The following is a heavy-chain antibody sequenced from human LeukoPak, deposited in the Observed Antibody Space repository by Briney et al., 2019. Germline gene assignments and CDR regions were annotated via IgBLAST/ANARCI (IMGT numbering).Heavy chain of an antibody. CDR1: GYTFTSYY. CDR3: AREGFGTPGDY. Sequence: GASVKVSCKASGYTFTSYYMHWVRQASGQGLEWMGIINPSGGSTSYAQKFQGRVTMTRDTSTSTVYMELSSLRSEDTAVYYCAREGFGTPGDYWGQGTLVTVSS. CDR2: INPSGGST. J-gene: IGHJ4*02. D-gene: IGHD3-10*01. V-gene: IGHV1-46*03.